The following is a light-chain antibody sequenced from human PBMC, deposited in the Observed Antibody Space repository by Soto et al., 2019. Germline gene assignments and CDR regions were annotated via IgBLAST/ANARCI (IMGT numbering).Light chain of an antibody. J-gene: IGLJ1*01. CDR2: EVT. Sequence: QSVLTQPASVSGSPGQSITISCTGTISDIGDYNSVSWYQHHPGKAPKLMIYEVTSRPSGVSNRFSGSKSGNTASLTISGLQAEDAAAYYCVSYATSTTLYVFGSGTKVTVL. CDR3: VSYATSTTLYV. V-gene: IGLV2-14*01. CDR1: ISDIGDYNS.